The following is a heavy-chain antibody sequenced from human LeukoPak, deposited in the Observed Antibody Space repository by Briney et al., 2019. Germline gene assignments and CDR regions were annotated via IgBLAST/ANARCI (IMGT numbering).Heavy chain of an antibody. V-gene: IGHV1-2*02. Sequence: ASVKVSCKTSGYTFTDYDITWVRQAPGQGLEWMGWINPNSGGTNYAQKFQGRVTMTRDTSISTAYMELSRLRSDDTAVYYCARVASGYGSGSYIDYWGQGTLVTVSS. CDR2: INPNSGGT. CDR3: ARVASGYGSGSYIDY. D-gene: IGHD3-10*01. CDR1: GYTFTDYD. J-gene: IGHJ4*02.